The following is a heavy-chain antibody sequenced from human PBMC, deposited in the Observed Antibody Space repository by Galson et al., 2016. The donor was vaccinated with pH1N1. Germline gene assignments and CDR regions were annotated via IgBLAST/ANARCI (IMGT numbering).Heavy chain of an antibody. J-gene: IGHJ4*02. D-gene: IGHD3-16*02. V-gene: IGHV3-7*01. CDR3: ARAIGSRSAY. Sequence: SLRLSCAASGFTLTSYWMHWVRQVPGKGLEWVANIKEDGSETYYVDSVRGRFTISRDNAKNSPYLQMNSLRDEDTALYYCARAIGSRSAYWGQGTLVTVSS. CDR1: GFTLTSYW. CDR2: IKEDGSET.